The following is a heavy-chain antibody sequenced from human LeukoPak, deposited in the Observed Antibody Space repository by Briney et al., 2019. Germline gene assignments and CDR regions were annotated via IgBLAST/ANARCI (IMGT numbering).Heavy chain of an antibody. V-gene: IGHV3-30-3*01. CDR1: GFTFSSYE. CDR2: ISYDGNNK. D-gene: IGHD2-2*01. CDR3: ARSQDIVVVPAAMGGGYFQH. J-gene: IGHJ1*01. Sequence: GGSLRLSCAASGFTFSSYEMNWVRQAPGKGLEWVAIISYDGNNKYYADSVKGRFTLSRDNSKNTLYLQMNSLRAEDTAVYYCARSQDIVVVPAAMGGGYFQHWGQGTLVTVSS.